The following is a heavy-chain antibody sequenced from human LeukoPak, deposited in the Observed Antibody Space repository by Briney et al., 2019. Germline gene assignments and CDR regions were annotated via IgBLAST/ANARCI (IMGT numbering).Heavy chain of an antibody. D-gene: IGHD3-10*01. Sequence: AGGSLRLSCVASGFTFSSYSMNWVRQAPGKGLHWISYISSSSSTIYYADSVKGRFTISRDNAKNTVYLQMNSLRAEDTAVYYCARVGTGSWYFDLWGRGTLVTFSS. CDR2: ISSSSSTI. V-gene: IGHV3-48*04. CDR3: ARVGTGSWYFDL. J-gene: IGHJ2*01. CDR1: GFTFSSYS.